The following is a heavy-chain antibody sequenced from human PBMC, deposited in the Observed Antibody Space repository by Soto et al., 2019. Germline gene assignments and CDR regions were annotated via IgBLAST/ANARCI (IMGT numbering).Heavy chain of an antibody. CDR1: GGSISSGGYS. D-gene: IGHD6-13*01. J-gene: IGHJ6*02. CDR2: IYYSGST. V-gene: IGHV4-30-4*07. Sequence: SETLSLTCTVFGGSISSGGYSWSWIRQPPGKGLEWIGYIYYSGSTYYNPSLKSRVTISVDTSKNQFSLKLSSVTAADTAVYYCASSNIAAAGFYYYGMDVWGRGTTVTVSS. CDR3: ASSNIAAAGFYYYGMDV.